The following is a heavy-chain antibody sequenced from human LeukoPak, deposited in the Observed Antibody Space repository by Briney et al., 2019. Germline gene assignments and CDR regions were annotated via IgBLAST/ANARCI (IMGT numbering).Heavy chain of an antibody. V-gene: IGHV4-34*01. CDR1: GGSFSGYY. CDR2: INHSGST. D-gene: IGHD1-1*01. J-gene: IGHJ5*02. Sequence: SETLSPTCAVYGGSFSGYYWGWIRQPPGKGLEWIGEINHSGSTNYNPSLKSRVTISVDTSKNQFSLKLSSVTAADTAVYYCARATGSHSYDRRTRNWFDPWGQGTLVTVSS. CDR3: ARATGSHSYDRRTRNWFDP.